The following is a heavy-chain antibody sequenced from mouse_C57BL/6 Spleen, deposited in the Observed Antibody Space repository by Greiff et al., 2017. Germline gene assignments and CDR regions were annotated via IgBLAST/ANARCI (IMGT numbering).Heavy chain of an antibody. J-gene: IGHJ1*03. Sequence: VQLKESGPELVKPGASVKISCKASGYSFTDYNMNWVKQSNGKSLEWIGVINPNYGTTSYNQKFKGKATLTVDQSSSTAYMQLNSLTSEDSAVYYCARSGNWVLYWYFDVWGTGTTVTVSS. CDR1: GYSFTDYN. D-gene: IGHD4-1*01. CDR2: INPNYGTT. V-gene: IGHV1-39*01. CDR3: ARSGNWVLYWYFDV.